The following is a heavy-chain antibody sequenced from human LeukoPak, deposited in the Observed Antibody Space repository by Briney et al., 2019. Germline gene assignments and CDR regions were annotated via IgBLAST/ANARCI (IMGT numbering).Heavy chain of an antibody. V-gene: IGHV4-34*08. CDR2: INHSGST. CDR3: AKSNGYGLVDI. CDR1: GFTFSTFA. Sequence: GSLRLSCEAPGFTFSTFAMSWIRQPPGKGLEWIGEINHSGSTNYNPSLKSRVTISVDTSKNQFSLKLSSVTAADTAVYYCAKSNGYGLVDIWGQGTMVTVSS. J-gene: IGHJ3*02. D-gene: IGHD3-10*01.